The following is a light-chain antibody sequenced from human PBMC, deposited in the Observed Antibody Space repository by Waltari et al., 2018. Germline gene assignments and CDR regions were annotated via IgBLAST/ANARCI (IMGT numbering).Light chain of an antibody. CDR1: SSNIGSNF. J-gene: IGLJ2*01. V-gene: IGLV1-47*01. Sequence: QSMLTQPPSASGTPGQRVTIPCSGSSSNIGSNFVYWYQQLPGTAPKLLIYGNSQRPSGVPDRFSGSKSGTSASLAISGLRSEDEADYYCAAWDYSLGGPLFGGGTKLTVL. CDR3: AAWDYSLGGPL. CDR2: GNS.